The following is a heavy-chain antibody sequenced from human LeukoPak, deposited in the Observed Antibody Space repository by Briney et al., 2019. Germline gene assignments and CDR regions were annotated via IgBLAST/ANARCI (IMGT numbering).Heavy chain of an antibody. Sequence: SETLSLTCTVSGGSINGYYWSWIRQPPGKGLEWIGFNYTSGSTNYNPSLKSRVAISVDTSKNQFSLKLSSVTAADTAVYYCARQGDGYNWEVDYWGQGTLVTVSS. J-gene: IGHJ4*02. D-gene: IGHD5-24*01. V-gene: IGHV4-4*09. CDR2: NYTSGST. CDR3: ARQGDGYNWEVDY. CDR1: GGSINGYY.